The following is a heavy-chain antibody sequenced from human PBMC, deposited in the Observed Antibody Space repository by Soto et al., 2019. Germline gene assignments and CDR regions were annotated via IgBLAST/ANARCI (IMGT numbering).Heavy chain of an antibody. CDR2: IIPIFGTA. D-gene: IGHD3-22*01. CDR3: ARGGVAYYDSSGYTYYYYGMDV. V-gene: IGHV1-69*13. CDR1: GGTFSSYA. J-gene: IGHJ6*02. Sequence: ASVKVSCKASGGTFSSYAISWVRQAPGQGLEWMGGIIPIFGTANYAQKFQGRVTITADESTSTAYMELSSLRSEDTAVYYCARGGVAYYDSSGYTYYYYGMDVWGQGTTVTVSS.